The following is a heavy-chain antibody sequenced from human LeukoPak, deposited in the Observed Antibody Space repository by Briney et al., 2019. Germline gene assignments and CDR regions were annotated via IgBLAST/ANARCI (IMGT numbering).Heavy chain of an antibody. D-gene: IGHD3-3*01. CDR3: AREVTIFGVVKYYYMDV. V-gene: IGHV4-39*02. CDR2: IYYSGST. J-gene: IGHJ6*03. Sequence: SETLSLTCTVSGGSISSSSYYWGWIRQPPGKGLEWIGSIYYSGSTYYNPSLKSRVTISVDTSKNQFSLKLSSVTAADTAVYYCAREVTIFGVVKYYYMDVWGKGTTVTVSS. CDR1: GGSISSSSYY.